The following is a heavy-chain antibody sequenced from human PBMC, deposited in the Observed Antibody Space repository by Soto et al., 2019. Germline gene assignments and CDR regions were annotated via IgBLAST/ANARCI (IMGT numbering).Heavy chain of an antibody. V-gene: IGHV3-9*01. D-gene: IGHD2-8*01. J-gene: IGHJ4*02. CDR3: AKDTAPGFYDANGHLDY. CDR2: INWDSGDI. CDR1: GISFDDYA. Sequence: LRLSCVVSGISFDDYAMHWVRQVPGKGLEWVSGINWDSGDIGYADSVKGRFTISRDNAKNSLYLQMDSLKTEDTALYYCAKDTAPGFYDANGHLDYWGQGTPVTVSS.